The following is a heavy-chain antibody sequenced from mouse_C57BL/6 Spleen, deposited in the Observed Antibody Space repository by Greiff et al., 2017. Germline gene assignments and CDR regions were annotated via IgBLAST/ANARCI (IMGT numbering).Heavy chain of an antibody. V-gene: IGHV5-6*02. CDR3: ARQYYGGSHYFDY. D-gene: IGHD1-1*01. J-gene: IGHJ2*01. Sequence: DVMLVESGGDLVKPGGSLKLSCAASGFTFSSYGMSWVRQTPDKRLEWVATISSGGSYTNYPDSVKGRFTISIDNAKNTLYLQMSSLKSEDTAMYYCARQYYGGSHYFDYWGQGTTLTVSS. CDR2: ISSGGSYT. CDR1: GFTFSSYG.